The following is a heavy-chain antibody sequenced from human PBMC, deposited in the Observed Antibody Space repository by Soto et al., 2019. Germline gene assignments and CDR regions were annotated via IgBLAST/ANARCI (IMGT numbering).Heavy chain of an antibody. CDR2: NIPMFGTA. D-gene: IGHD5-18*01. CDR3: ASGIQLWLRRINSGYSG. J-gene: IGHJ4*02. CDR1: GGTFSTYA. Sequence: QVQLVQSGAEVKKPESSVNVSCKAPGGTFSTYAISWVRQAPGQGLEWMGGNIPMFGTANYAQRFQDRVTITTDESTNTVYMELSSLRSENTAVYFCASGIQLWLRRINSGYSGWGQGTLVTVSS. V-gene: IGHV1-69*05.